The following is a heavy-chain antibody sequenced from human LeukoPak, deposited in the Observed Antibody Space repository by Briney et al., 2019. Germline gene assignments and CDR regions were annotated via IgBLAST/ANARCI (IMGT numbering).Heavy chain of an antibody. J-gene: IGHJ3*02. D-gene: IGHD6-19*01. V-gene: IGHV3-7*01. CDR1: GFTFSSYW. CDR3: ARFSTGWYSDAFDI. CDR2: IKQDGSEK. Sequence: GGTLRLSCAASGFTFSSYWMSWVRQAPGKGVEGGADIKQDGSEKYYVDSVKGRFTISRDNAKNSLYLQMNSLRAEDTAVYYCARFSTGWYSDAFDIWGQGTMVTVSS.